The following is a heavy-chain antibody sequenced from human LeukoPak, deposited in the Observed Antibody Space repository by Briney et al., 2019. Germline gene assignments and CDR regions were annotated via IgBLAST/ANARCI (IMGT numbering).Heavy chain of an antibody. D-gene: IGHD4-17*01. CDR1: GFSLSTSGVG. V-gene: IGHV2-5*02. J-gene: IGHJ3*02. CDR2: IYWDDDK. CDR3: ARLTTVTTLHAFDI. Sequence: SGPTLVKPTQTLTLTCTFSGFSLSTSGVGVGWIRQPPGKALEWLALIYWDDDKRYSPSLKSRLTITKDTSKNQVVLTMTNMDPVDTATYYCARLTTVTTLHAFDIWGQGTMVTVSS.